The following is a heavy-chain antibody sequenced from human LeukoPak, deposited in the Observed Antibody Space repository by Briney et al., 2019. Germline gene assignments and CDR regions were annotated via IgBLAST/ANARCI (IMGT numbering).Heavy chain of an antibody. D-gene: IGHD3-10*01. CDR3: ARDRPYGSNYYYGMDV. Sequence: GGSLRLSCAASGFTFSSYAMSWVRQAPGKGLEWVSAISGSGGSTFYADSVKGRFTISRDNSKNTLYLQINSLRAEDTAVYYCARDRPYGSNYYYGMDVWGQGTTVTVSS. CDR2: ISGSGGST. V-gene: IGHV3-23*01. CDR1: GFTFSSYA. J-gene: IGHJ6*02.